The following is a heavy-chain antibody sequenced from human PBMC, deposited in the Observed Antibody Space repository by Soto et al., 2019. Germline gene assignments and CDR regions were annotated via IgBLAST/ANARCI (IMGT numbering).Heavy chain of an antibody. Sequence: QITLKESGPPLVKPTQTLTLTCTISGFSLSTGGVGVGWIRQPPGKALEWLALIYWDYDKRYSPSLKSRLTITKHTSKNQVVLTMISMDPVDTAKYYCVHSRCGGDCLQSYSSHYYYGMDVWGQGTTVTVSS. J-gene: IGHJ6*02. D-gene: IGHD2-21*02. CDR3: VHSRCGGDCLQSYSSHYYYGMDV. V-gene: IGHV2-5*02. CDR1: GFSLSTGGVG. CDR2: IYWDYDK.